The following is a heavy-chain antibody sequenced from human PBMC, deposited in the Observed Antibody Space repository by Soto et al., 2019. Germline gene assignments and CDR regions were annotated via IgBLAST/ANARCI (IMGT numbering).Heavy chain of an antibody. CDR2: MNPNSGGT. CDR3: ARGTSTVTIDF. D-gene: IGHD4-17*01. CDR1: GYTFIDYY. J-gene: IGHJ4*02. V-gene: IGHV1-2*02. Sequence: QVRLVQSGAEGKKPGASVRVSCEASGYTFIDYYIHWVRQAPGQGLEWLGWMNPNSGGTTYAQSFQGRVNMARYTSINIASLDLSRLRYHDTAVYYWARGTSTVTIDFWGQGTLVTVSS.